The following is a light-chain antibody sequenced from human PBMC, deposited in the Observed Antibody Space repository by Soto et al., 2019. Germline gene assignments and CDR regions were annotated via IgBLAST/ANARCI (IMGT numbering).Light chain of an antibody. CDR1: SSNIGNNY. CDR2: DNS. V-gene: IGLV1-51*01. Sequence: QSVLTQPPSVSAAPGQKVTISCSGSSSNIGNNYVSWYQHLPGTAPKLLIYDNSKRPSGIPDRFSGSKSGTSATLDIIGLQTGDEADYYCGTWDSSLSGVLFGGGTKLTVL. CDR3: GTWDSSLSGVL. J-gene: IGLJ2*01.